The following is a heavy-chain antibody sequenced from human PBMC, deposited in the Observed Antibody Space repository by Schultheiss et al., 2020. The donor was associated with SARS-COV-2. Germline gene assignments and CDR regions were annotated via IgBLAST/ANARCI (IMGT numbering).Heavy chain of an antibody. D-gene: IGHD2-15*01. Sequence: ESLKISCEGSGYSFTSYWIAWVRQMPGKGLQWMGIVYPDDSDTRYSPSFQGQVTFSADKSISTAYLQWSSLKASDTAIYYCARGDKYWGYCSGGSCYSGRPVDYWGQGTLVTVSS. V-gene: IGHV5-51*01. CDR1: GYSFTSYW. CDR2: VYPDDSDT. CDR3: ARGDKYWGYCSGGSCYSGRPVDY. J-gene: IGHJ4*02.